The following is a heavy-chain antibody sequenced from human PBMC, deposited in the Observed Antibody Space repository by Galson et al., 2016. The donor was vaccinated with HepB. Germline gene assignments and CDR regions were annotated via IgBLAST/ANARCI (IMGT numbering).Heavy chain of an antibody. D-gene: IGHD4-23*01. CDR1: GFSFSSHG. Sequence: SLRLSCAGSGFSFSSHGMAWVRQAPGKGLEWVANIKEGGRDRDKYYVDSVRGRFSISRDDAENSLSLRMDSLRTEDTAVYYCAMHRLGGAAQLLSAGLDVWGQGTMVTVSS. V-gene: IGHV3-7*03. CDR3: AMHRLGGAAQLLSAGLDV. CDR2: IKEGGRDRDK. J-gene: IGHJ6*02.